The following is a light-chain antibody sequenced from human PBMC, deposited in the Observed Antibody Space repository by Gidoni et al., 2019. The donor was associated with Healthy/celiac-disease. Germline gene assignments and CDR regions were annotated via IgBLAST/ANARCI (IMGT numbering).Light chain of an antibody. J-gene: IGLJ2*01. CDR3: AAWDDSLGVV. CDR2: SNN. Sequence: QSVLTQPPSASGTPGQRVTISCSGSSSKIGSNTVNWYQQLPGTAPKLLIYSNNQRPSGVPDRFSGSKSGTSASLAISGLQSEDEADYYCAAWDDSLGVVFGGGTKLTVL. CDR1: SSKIGSNT. V-gene: IGLV1-44*01.